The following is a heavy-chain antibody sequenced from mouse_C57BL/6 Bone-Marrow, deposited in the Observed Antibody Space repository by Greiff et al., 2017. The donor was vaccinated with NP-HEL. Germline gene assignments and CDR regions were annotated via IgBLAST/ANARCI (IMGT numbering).Heavy chain of an antibody. J-gene: IGHJ3*01. V-gene: IGHV14-1*01. CDR1: GFNIKDYY. CDR2: IDPEDGDT. Sequence: EVQLQQSGAELVRPGASVKLSCTASGFNIKDYYMHWVKQRPEQGLEWIGRIDPEDGDTEYAPKFQGKVTMTADTSSNTAYLQLSSLTSEDTAVYYCTRPYYDGYYVGFAYWGQGTLVTVSA. CDR3: TRPYYDGYYVGFAY. D-gene: IGHD2-3*01.